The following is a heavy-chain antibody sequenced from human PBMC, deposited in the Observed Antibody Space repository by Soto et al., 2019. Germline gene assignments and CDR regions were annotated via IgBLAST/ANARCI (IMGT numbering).Heavy chain of an antibody. D-gene: IGHD3-10*01. V-gene: IGHV1-69*01. CDR2: IIPSVGTA. CDR3: ARDSIPMVYHYYGMDV. Sequence: QVQLVQSGAEVKKPGSSVKVSCKASGGTFSKYAISWVRQAPGQGLEWMGGIIPSVGTATYAQKFQGRVTITADESTSTAYMELSSVRSEDTAVYYCARDSIPMVYHYYGMDVWGQGTTVTVSS. J-gene: IGHJ6*02. CDR1: GGTFSKYA.